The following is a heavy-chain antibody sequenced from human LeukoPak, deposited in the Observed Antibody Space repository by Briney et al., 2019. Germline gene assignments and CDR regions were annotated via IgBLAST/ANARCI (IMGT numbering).Heavy chain of an antibody. CDR3: ARDRGVGGSAAIDAFDV. CDR2: VYYTGST. Sequence: PETLSLTCTVSGGSIRSYYWSWIRQPPGKGLEWIGYVYYTGSTNYNPSLKSRVTISLDTSKNQFSLKLSSVTAADTAVYYCARDRGVGGSAAIDAFDVWGQGTMATVSS. CDR1: GGSIRSYY. V-gene: IGHV4-59*01. J-gene: IGHJ3*01. D-gene: IGHD3-10*01.